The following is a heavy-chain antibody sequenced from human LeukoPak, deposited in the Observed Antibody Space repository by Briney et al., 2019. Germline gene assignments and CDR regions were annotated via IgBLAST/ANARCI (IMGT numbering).Heavy chain of an antibody. Sequence: GGSLRLSCAASGFPFSSYGMHWVRQAPGKGLEWVARLVYDARSDYANSVKGRFSISRDDSKNTLFLDMGNLRVEDTALYYCARDLSAAFDFWGQGVLVTVSP. CDR1: GFPFSSYG. CDR3: ARDLSAAFDF. J-gene: IGHJ4*02. CDR2: LVYDARS. V-gene: IGHV3-33*01. D-gene: IGHD6-19*01.